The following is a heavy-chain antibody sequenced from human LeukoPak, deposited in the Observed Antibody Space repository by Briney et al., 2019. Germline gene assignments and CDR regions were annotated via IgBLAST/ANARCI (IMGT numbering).Heavy chain of an antibody. V-gene: IGHV6-1*01. CDR2: AYHNSEWYY. Sequence: SQTLSLTCAISGDSVSSNSATWIWLRQSPSRGLEWLGRAYHNSEWYYDYGLSVRGRITVNPDTSTNQFSLQLSSVTPEDTAVFYCARAPDGSGCDYWSQGTLVTVSS. CDR1: GDSVSSNSAT. CDR3: ARAPDGSGCDY. D-gene: IGHD6-19*01. J-gene: IGHJ4*02.